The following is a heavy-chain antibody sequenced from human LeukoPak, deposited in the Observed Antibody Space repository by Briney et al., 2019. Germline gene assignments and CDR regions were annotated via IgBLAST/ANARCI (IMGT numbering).Heavy chain of an antibody. D-gene: IGHD3-10*01. CDR2: IYYSGST. V-gene: IGHV4-39*01. Sequence: SETLSLTCTVSVGSISSSSYYWGWIRQPPGKGLEWIGSIYYSGSTYYNPSLKSRVTISVDTSKNQFSLKLSSVTAADTAVYYCARHPHPDELLWFGELLPYWGQGTLVTVSS. CDR1: VGSISSSSYY. CDR3: ARHPHPDELLWFGELLPY. J-gene: IGHJ4*02.